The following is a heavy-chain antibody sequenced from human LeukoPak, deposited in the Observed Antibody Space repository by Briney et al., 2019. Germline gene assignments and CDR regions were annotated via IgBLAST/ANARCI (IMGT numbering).Heavy chain of an antibody. Sequence: GRSLRLSCAASGFTFDDYAMHWVRQAPGKGLEWVSGISWNSGSIGYADSVNGRFTISRDNAKNSLYLQMNSLRAEDTALYYCAKDMLSAVTTAIDYWGQGTLVTVSS. V-gene: IGHV3-9*01. D-gene: IGHD4-11*01. J-gene: IGHJ4*02. CDR3: AKDMLSAVTTAIDY. CDR1: GFTFDDYA. CDR2: ISWNSGSI.